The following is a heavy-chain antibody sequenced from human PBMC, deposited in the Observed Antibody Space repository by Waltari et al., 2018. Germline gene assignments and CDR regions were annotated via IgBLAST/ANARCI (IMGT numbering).Heavy chain of an antibody. CDR1: GGTFSSYA. CDR2: IIPILGIA. V-gene: IGHV1-69*09. D-gene: IGHD6-6*01. J-gene: IGHJ4*02. Sequence: QVQLVQSGAEVKKPGSSVKVSCKASGGTFSSYAISWVRRAPGQGLEWMGRIIPILGIANYAQKFQGRVTITADKSTSTAYMELSSLRSEDTAVYYCARDSPDEYSSSWVDYWGQGTLVTVSS. CDR3: ARDSPDEYSSSWVDY.